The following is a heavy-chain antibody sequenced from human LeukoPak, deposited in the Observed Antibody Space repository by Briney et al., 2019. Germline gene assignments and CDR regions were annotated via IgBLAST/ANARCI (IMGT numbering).Heavy chain of an antibody. CDR1: GGTFSSYA. Sequence: SVKVSCKASGGTFSSYAISWVRQAPGQGLEWMGRIIPILGIGNYAQKFQGRVTITADKSTSTAYMELSSLRSEDTAVYFCARRQMILRTNDYWGQGTLVTVSS. D-gene: IGHD2-8*01. CDR2: IIPILGIG. J-gene: IGHJ4*02. V-gene: IGHV1-69*04. CDR3: ARRQMILRTNDY.